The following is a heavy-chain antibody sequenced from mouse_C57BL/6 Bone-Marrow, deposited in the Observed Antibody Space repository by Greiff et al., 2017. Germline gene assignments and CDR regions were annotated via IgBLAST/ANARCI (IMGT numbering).Heavy chain of an antibody. V-gene: IGHV1-54*01. CDR2: INPGSGGT. CDR1: GYAFTNYL. CDR3: AGNPFQYYFDY. Sequence: QVQLQQSGAELVRPGTSVKVSCKASGYAFTNYLIEWVKQRPGQGLEWIGVINPGSGGTNYNEKFKGKATLTADKSSNTAYMPLSSLTSEDSTVYFGAGNPFQYYFDYWGQGTTLTVSS. J-gene: IGHJ2*01.